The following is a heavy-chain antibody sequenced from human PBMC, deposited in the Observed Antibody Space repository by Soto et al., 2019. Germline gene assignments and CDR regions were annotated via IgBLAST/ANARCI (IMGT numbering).Heavy chain of an antibody. V-gene: IGHV3-48*02. D-gene: IGHD3-22*01. J-gene: IGHJ4*02. CDR1: GFTFSSYS. Sequence: EVQLVESGGGLVQPGGSLRLSCAASGFTFSSYSMNWVRQAPGKGLEWVSYISSSSSTIYYADSVKGRFTISRDNAKNSLYLKMNSLRDEDTAVYYCARAGSGSYYWGQGTLVTVSS. CDR2: ISSSSSTI. CDR3: ARAGSGSYY.